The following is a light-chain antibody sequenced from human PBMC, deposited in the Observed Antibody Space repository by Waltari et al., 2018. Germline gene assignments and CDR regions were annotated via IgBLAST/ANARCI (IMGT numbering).Light chain of an antibody. V-gene: IGLV2-14*01. CDR2: DVT. CDR3: SSYTGRGTVI. J-gene: IGLJ2*01. Sequence: QSALTQPASVSGSPGQSITISCTGTSSDLGYFNHFSWFQHPPDSAPNLLIYDVTDRPSGVSSRFSGSKSVNTASLTISGLQAEDEADYYCSSYTGRGTVIFGGGTKLTVL. CDR1: SSDLGYFNH.